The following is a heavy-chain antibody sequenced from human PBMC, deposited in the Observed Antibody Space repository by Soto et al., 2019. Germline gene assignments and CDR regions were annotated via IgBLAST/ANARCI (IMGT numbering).Heavy chain of an antibody. CDR1: GFTFSSYG. V-gene: IGHV3-33*01. D-gene: IGHD1-26*01. CDR3: ARDRVGAADY. Sequence: QVQLVESGGGVVQPGRSLRLSCAASGFTFSSYGMHWVRQAPGKGLEWVAVIWYDGSNKYYADSVKGRFTISRDNSKNTLYLQMNSLRAEDTTVYYCARDRVGAADYWGQGTLVTVSS. J-gene: IGHJ4*02. CDR2: IWYDGSNK.